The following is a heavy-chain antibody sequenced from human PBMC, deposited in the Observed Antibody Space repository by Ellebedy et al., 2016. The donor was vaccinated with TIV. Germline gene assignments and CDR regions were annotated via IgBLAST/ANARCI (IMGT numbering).Heavy chain of an antibody. D-gene: IGHD1-26*01. CDR2: INHSGST. CDR3: ARVGTH. J-gene: IGHJ4*02. V-gene: IGHV4-34*01. Sequence: SETLSLXXTVSGGSISSYYWSWIRQPPGKGLEWIGEINHSGSTNYNPSLKSRVTISVDTSKNQFSLKLSSVTAADTAVYYCARVGTHWGQGTLVTVSS. CDR1: GGSISSYY.